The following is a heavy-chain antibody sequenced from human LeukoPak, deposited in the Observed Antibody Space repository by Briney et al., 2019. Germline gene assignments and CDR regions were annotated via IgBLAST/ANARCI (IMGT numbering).Heavy chain of an antibody. CDR1: GGSISSSTTY. Sequence: SETLSLTCTVSGGSISSSTTYWGWIRQPPGRGLEWIGNMHYSGSTYHNPSLQSRVTISVDTSKNQFSLKLSSVTAADTAVYYCARFLTYYDFWSGSDLDYWGQGTLVTVSS. CDR2: MHYSGST. J-gene: IGHJ4*02. D-gene: IGHD3-3*01. CDR3: ARFLTYYDFWSGSDLDY. V-gene: IGHV4-39*07.